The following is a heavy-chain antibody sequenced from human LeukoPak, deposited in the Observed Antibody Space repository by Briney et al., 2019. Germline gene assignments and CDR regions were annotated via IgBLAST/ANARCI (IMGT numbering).Heavy chain of an antibody. Sequence: SETLSLTCAVYGGSFSGYYWSWIRQPPGKGLEWIGEINHSGSTNHNPSLKSRVTISVDTSKNQFSLKLSSVTAADTAVYYCASGYCSSTSCYPKVDYWGQGTLVTVSS. CDR2: INHSGST. CDR1: GGSFSGYY. CDR3: ASGYCSSTSCYPKVDY. D-gene: IGHD2-2*01. J-gene: IGHJ4*02. V-gene: IGHV4-34*01.